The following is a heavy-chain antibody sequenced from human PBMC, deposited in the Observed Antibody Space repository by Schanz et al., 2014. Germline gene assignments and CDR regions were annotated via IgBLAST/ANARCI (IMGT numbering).Heavy chain of an antibody. CDR1: RSTFSSYT. D-gene: IGHD5-18*01. CDR2: IIPILGIA. CDR3: TRGGYSYALSAFDI. J-gene: IGHJ3*02. V-gene: IGHV1-69*02. Sequence: QVQLVQSGAEVKKPGSSVKVSCKASRSTFSSYTISWVRQARGQGLEWMGRIIPILGIANYAQNFQGRVTMTTDTSTGTAYMELRSLRSDDTALYYCTRGGYSYALSAFDIWGQGTMVTVSS.